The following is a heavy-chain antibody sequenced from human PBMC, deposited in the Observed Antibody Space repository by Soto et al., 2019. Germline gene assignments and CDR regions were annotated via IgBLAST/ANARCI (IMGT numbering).Heavy chain of an antibody. D-gene: IGHD3-16*01. CDR1: GFTFSSSA. CDR3: ARIRRYNWFDP. CDR2: ISGNDGST. Sequence: GGSLRLSCAASGFTFSSSAMNWVRQAPGKGLEWVAVISGNDGSTYYADSVKGRFTISRDNSKNTLYLQMNSLRAEDTAVYYCARIRRYNWFDPWGQGTLVTFSS. V-gene: IGHV3-23*01. J-gene: IGHJ5*02.